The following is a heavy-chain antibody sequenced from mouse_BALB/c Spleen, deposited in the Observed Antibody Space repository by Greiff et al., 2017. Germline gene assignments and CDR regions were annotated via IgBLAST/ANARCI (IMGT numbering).Heavy chain of an antibody. J-gene: IGHJ1*01. Sequence: LMEPGASVKISCKATGYTFSSYWIEWVKQRPGHGLEWIGEILPGSGSTNYNEKFKGKATFTADTSSNTAYMQLSSLTSEDSAVYYCARNGYYAWYFDVWGAGTTVTVSS. CDR3: ARNGYYAWYFDV. CDR2: ILPGSGST. CDR1: GYTFSSYW. V-gene: IGHV1-9*01. D-gene: IGHD2-3*01.